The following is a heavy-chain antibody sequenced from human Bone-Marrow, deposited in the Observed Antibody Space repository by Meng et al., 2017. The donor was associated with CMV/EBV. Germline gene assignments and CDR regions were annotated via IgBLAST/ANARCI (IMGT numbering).Heavy chain of an antibody. Sequence: ASVKVSCKASGYTFTGYYMHWVRQARGQGLEWMGWINPNSGGTKYAQKFQGRVTMTRDTSIITAYMELSRLRYDDTAIYYCARAYCSSSTCSLPRDYWGQGTLVTVSS. CDR3: ARAYCSSSTCSLPRDY. V-gene: IGHV1-2*02. CDR2: INPNSGGT. J-gene: IGHJ4*02. D-gene: IGHD2-2*01. CDR1: GYTFTGYY.